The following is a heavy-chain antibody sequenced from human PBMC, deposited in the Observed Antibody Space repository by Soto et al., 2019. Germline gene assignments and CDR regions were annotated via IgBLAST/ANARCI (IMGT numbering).Heavy chain of an antibody. CDR3: ARQIYDSDTGPNFQYYFDS. D-gene: IGHD3-22*01. V-gene: IGHV5-10-1*01. J-gene: IGHJ4*02. CDR2: IDPSDSQT. Sequence: PGESLKISWKGSGYSFTSNCISWVRQKPGKGLEWMGRIDPSDSQTYYSTSFRGHVTISVTKSITTVFLQWSSLRASDTAMYYCARQIYDSDTGPNFQYYFDSWGQGTPVTVSS. CDR1: GYSFTSNC.